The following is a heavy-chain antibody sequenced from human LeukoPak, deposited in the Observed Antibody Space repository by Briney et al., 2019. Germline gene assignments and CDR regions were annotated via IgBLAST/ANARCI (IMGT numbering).Heavy chain of an antibody. CDR1: GFTFSSYS. CDR3: ARGHGSSSGWYDFDY. D-gene: IGHD6-19*01. Sequence: GGSLRLSCAASGFTFSSYSMNWVRQAPGKGLEWVSSISSSSSYIYYADSVKGRFTISRDNAKNSLYLQMNSLRAEDTAVYYCARGHGSSSGWYDFDYWGQGTLVTVSS. J-gene: IGHJ4*02. V-gene: IGHV3-21*01. CDR2: ISSSSSYI.